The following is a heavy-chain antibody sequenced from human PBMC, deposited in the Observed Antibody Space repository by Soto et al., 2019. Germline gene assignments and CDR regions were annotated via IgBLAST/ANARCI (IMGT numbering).Heavy chain of an antibody. CDR1: GGSISSGGYS. CDR3: ARAHYGDYGYGMDV. V-gene: IGHV4-30-2*01. Sequence: QLQLQESGSGLVKPSQTLSLTCAVSGGSISSGGYSWIWIRQPPGKGLEWIGYIYHSGYTYYNPSLKSRVTMSVGRSKNQFSLKLSSVTAADTAVYYCARAHYGDYGYGMDVWGQGTTVTVSS. D-gene: IGHD4-17*01. CDR2: IYHSGYT. J-gene: IGHJ6*02.